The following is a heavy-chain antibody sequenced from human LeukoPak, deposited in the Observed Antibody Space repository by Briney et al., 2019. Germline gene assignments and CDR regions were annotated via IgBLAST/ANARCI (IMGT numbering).Heavy chain of an antibody. CDR1: GFTFGRHG. V-gene: IGHV3-30*03. D-gene: IGHD3-16*01. CDR2: IGDTGRAK. J-gene: IGHJ2*01. CDR3: AREAAWGNWYFDH. Sequence: GGSLRLSCVASGFTFGRHGMHWVRQAPGKGLEWVAVIGDTGRAKYYADSVEGRFTASRDNFKNTLYLEMNSLRYDDTALYYCAREAAWGNWYFDHWGRGTLVTVSS.